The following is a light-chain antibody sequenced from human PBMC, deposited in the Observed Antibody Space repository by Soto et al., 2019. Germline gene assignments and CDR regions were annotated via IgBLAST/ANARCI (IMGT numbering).Light chain of an antibody. J-gene: IGLJ1*01. CDR1: SSDVGGYNY. V-gene: IGLV2-14*01. Sequence: QSALTQPASVSGSPGQSITISCTGTSSDVGGYNYVSWYQQHPGKAPKLMIYEVSYRPSGVSNRFSGSKSGNTASLTISGLQAEDEADYYCRSYTSSSPLVFGSGTKVTVL. CDR2: EVS. CDR3: RSYTSSSPLV.